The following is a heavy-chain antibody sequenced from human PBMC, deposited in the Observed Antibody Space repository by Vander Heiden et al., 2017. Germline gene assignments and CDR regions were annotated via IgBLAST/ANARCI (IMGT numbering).Heavy chain of an antibody. CDR3: ARWDIGASAYFDY. V-gene: IGHV1-69*14. CDR2: ISPIFGTA. Sequence: QVQLVQSGAGVKTPGSSVRVSCKASDATFRSFPSSWVRQAPGEGLEWMGGISPIFGTANYAQKFQGRVTITADKSTSTAYMELSSLRSEDTAVYYCARWDIGASAYFDYWGQGTLVTGSS. J-gene: IGHJ4*02. CDR1: DATFRSFP. D-gene: IGHD1-26*01.